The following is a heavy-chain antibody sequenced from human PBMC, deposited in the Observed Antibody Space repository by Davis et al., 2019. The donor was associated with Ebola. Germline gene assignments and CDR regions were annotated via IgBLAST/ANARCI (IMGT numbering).Heavy chain of an antibody. D-gene: IGHD1-26*01. Sequence: GESLKISCAASGFTFSESWMAWVRQAPGKGLEWLAFIPYDASNQYYADSVKGRFFISRDNSKNTLSLQMNSLRVEDTAVYYCAKRVSGSYGFGDSWGQGTLVTVSS. V-gene: IGHV3-30*02. CDR3: AKRVSGSYGFGDS. CDR1: GFTFSESW. J-gene: IGHJ4*02. CDR2: IPYDASNQ.